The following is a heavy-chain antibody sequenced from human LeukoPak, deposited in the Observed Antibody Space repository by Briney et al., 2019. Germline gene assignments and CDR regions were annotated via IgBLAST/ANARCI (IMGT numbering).Heavy chain of an antibody. Sequence: ASVKVSCMASGYTFTGYYMHWVRQAPGQGREWMGWINPNSGGTNYAQKFQGRVTMTRDTSISTAYMELSRLRSDDTAVYYCAGRLRGNYYYYYGMDVWGQGTTVTVSS. CDR2: INPNSGGT. D-gene: IGHD4-17*01. CDR3: AGRLRGNYYYYYGMDV. V-gene: IGHV1-2*02. CDR1: GYTFTGYY. J-gene: IGHJ6*02.